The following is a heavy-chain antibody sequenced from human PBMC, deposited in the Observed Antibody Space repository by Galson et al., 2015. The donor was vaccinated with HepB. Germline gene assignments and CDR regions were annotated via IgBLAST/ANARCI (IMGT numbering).Heavy chain of an antibody. V-gene: IGHV3-9*01. D-gene: IGHD3-22*01. Sequence: SLRLSCAASGFTFDDYAMHWVRQAPGKGLEWVSGISWNSGSIGYADSVKGRFTISRDNAKNSLYLQMNSLRAEDTALYYCAKDNYYDSSGPYGRYFDLWGRGTLVTVSS. CDR1: GFTFDDYA. CDR2: ISWNSGSI. CDR3: AKDNYYDSSGPYGRYFDL. J-gene: IGHJ2*01.